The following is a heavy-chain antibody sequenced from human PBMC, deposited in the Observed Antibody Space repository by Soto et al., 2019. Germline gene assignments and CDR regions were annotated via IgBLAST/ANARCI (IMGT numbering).Heavy chain of an antibody. J-gene: IGHJ4*02. CDR3: XXXXXXXXXXXXXXSY. Sequence: QVQLVESGGGVVQPGRSLRLSCAASGFTFSSYGMHWVRQAPGKGLEWXAVISYDGSNKYYADSVKGRFTISRDNSKXXXXXXXXXXXXXXXXXXXXXXXXXXXXXXXXXXSYWGQGTLVTVSS. CDR1: GFTFSSYG. V-gene: IGHV3-30*03. CDR2: ISYDGSNK.